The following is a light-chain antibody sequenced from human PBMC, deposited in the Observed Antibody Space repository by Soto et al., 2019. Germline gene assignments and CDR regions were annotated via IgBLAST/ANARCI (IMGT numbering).Light chain of an antibody. CDR3: SSYAGSNNWV. CDR2: EVN. V-gene: IGLV2-8*01. J-gene: IGLJ2*01. Sequence: QPVLTQPPSASGSPGQSVTISCTGTSSDVGGYNYVSWYQQHPGKAPKLMIYEVNKRPSGVPDRFSGSKSGNAASLTVSGLQAEDEADYYCSSYAGSNNWVFGGGTKLTVL. CDR1: SSDVGGYNY.